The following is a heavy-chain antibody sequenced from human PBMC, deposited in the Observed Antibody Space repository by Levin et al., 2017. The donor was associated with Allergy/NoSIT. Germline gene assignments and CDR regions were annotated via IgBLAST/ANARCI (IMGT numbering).Heavy chain of an antibody. CDR3: TRSELWFGEFNDAFDI. Sequence: GESLKISCTASGFTFGDYAMSWVRQAPGKGLEWVGFIRSKAYGGTTEYAASVKGRFTISRDDSKSIAYLQMNSLKTEDTAVYYCTRSELWFGEFNDAFDIWGQGTMVTVSS. J-gene: IGHJ3*02. CDR1: GFTFGDYA. CDR2: IRSKAYGGTT. D-gene: IGHD3-10*01. V-gene: IGHV3-49*04.